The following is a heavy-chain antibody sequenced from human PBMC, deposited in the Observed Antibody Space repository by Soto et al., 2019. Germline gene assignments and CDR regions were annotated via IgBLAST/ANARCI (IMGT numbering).Heavy chain of an antibody. J-gene: IGHJ6*02. CDR2: IYSGGVT. D-gene: IGHD2-8*01. CDR1: GFSVSNTF. V-gene: IGHV3-53*01. Sequence: GGSLRLSCTASGFSVSNTFMSWVRQAPGKGLEWVSLIYSGGVTYSADSVKGRFTISRDNFKNTMYLQMNSLRAEDTAMYYCARSNGGDSFYALDVWGQRTTVTVSS. CDR3: ARSNGGDSFYALDV.